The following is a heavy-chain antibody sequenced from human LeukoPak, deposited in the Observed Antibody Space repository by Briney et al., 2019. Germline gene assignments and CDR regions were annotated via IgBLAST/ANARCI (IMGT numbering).Heavy chain of an antibody. CDR1: ACSIISTNYY. CDR3: ARHYFAGSGTCRPFDY. J-gene: IGHJ4*02. V-gene: IGHV4-39*01. Sequence: SETLSLTCTVSACSIISTNYYCGWIRHPPEKGLEWISSNYSDETYYNPSLKRRVAMSVDTSKNNSSLRLRTVTTTDTAVYYCARHYFAGSGTCRPFDYWGQGTLVTVAS. CDR2: NYSDET. D-gene: IGHD3-10*01.